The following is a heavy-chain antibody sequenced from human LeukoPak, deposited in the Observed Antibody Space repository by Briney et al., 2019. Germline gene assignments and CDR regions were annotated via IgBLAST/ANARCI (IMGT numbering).Heavy chain of an antibody. V-gene: IGHV3-48*03. J-gene: IGHJ2*01. CDR1: GFILSSYE. CDR2: ITRSGSTI. CDR3: ARGYGDYPYWYFDL. D-gene: IGHD4-17*01. Sequence: GGSLRLSCVASGFILSSYEMNWVRQAPGKGLEWVSYITRSGSTIYYADSVKGRFTISRDNAKNSLYLQMNSLRAEDTAVYYCARGYGDYPYWYFDLWGRGTLVTVSS.